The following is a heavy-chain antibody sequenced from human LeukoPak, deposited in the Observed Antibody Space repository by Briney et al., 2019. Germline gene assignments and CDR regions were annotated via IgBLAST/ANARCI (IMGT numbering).Heavy chain of an antibody. Sequence: GGSLRLSCAASGYTFSSYSMNWVRQAPGKGLEWVSSISSSSSYINYADSVKGRFTISRDNANNSLYLQMNSLRAEDTAVYYCARGYSYGFYYYYMDVWGKGTTVTVSS. J-gene: IGHJ6*03. CDR2: ISSSSSYI. CDR1: GYTFSSYS. V-gene: IGHV3-21*01. D-gene: IGHD5-18*01. CDR3: ARGYSYGFYYYYMDV.